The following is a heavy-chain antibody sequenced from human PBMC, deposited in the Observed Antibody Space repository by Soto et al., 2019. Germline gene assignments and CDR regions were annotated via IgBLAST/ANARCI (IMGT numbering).Heavy chain of an antibody. CDR3: ARGGYYDSSGYLSERAEYFQH. D-gene: IGHD3-22*01. CDR1: GGSFSGYY. V-gene: IGHV4-34*01. Sequence: SETLYLTCAVYGGSFSGYYWSWIRQPRGKGLEWIGGINHSGSTNYTPSLKSRVTISVDTSKNQFSLKLSSVTAADTAVYYCARGGYYDSSGYLSERAEYFQHWGQGTLVTVSS. J-gene: IGHJ1*01. CDR2: INHSGST.